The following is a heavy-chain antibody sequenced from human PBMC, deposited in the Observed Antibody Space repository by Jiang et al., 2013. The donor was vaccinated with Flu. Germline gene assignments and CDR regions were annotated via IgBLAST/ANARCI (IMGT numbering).Heavy chain of an antibody. CDR2: VVGGGAST. CDR3: AKPGITVAGNYFDY. Sequence: ASGFTFSSYVMSWVRQAPGKGLEWVSSVVGGGASTYYADSVKGRFTVSRDNSKNTLYLQMNSLSAEDTAVYYCAKPGITVAGNYFDYWGQGTLVTVSS. D-gene: IGHD6-19*01. CDR1: GFTFSSYV. J-gene: IGHJ4*02. V-gene: IGHV3-23*01.